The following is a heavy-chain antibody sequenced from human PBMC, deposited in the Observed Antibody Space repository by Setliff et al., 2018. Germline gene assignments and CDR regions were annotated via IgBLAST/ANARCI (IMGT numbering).Heavy chain of an antibody. CDR1: GGSIRSYY. J-gene: IGHJ6*03. CDR3: AGSTVTGFLYMDV. D-gene: IGHD4-17*01. V-gene: IGHV4-59*08. CDR2: IYYSGST. Sequence: SETLSLTCTVSGGSIRSYYWNWIRQPPGKGLEWIGYIYYSGSTNYNPSLKSRVTISVDTSKNHFSLKLSSVTAADTAVYYCAGSTVTGFLYMDVWGKGTTVTVSS.